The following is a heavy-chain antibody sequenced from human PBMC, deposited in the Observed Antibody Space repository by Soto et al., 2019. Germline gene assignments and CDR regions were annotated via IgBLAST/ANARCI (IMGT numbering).Heavy chain of an antibody. Sequence: QVQLVESGGGLVKPGGSLRLSCAASGFTFSDYYMSWIRQAPGKGLEWVSYISSSSSYTNYADSVKGRFTISRDNAKNSLYLQMNSLRAEDTAVYYCARDHMYYYDSSGYQIWGQGTMVTVSS. V-gene: IGHV3-11*06. CDR1: GFTFSDYY. CDR3: ARDHMYYYDSSGYQI. D-gene: IGHD3-22*01. J-gene: IGHJ3*02. CDR2: ISSSSSYT.